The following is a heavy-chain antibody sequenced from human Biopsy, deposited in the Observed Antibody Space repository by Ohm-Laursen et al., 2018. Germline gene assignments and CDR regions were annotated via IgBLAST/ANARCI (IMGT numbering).Heavy chain of an antibody. CDR1: GASIEDYY. Sequence: SDTLSLTCPVSGASIEDYYWTWIRQAPGKTLEWIASINYRGNTNYNPSLKSRVTMSAHTSTNQFSLKLTSVTAADTAVYYCARDKITYCTSTSCDYFGMDVWGQGTTVTVSS. J-gene: IGHJ6*02. CDR3: ARDKITYCTSTSCDYFGMDV. V-gene: IGHV4-59*01. CDR2: INYRGNT. D-gene: IGHD2-2*01.